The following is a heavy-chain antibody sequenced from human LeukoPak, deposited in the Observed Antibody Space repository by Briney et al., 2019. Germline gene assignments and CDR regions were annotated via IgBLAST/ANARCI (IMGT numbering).Heavy chain of an antibody. J-gene: IGHJ4*02. Sequence: GGSLRHSRAPSRFTSCVYAMSCGPPAPGGRRGRVLATTGSSDRTFYADLVQGRFTISSDNSKDTLYLQMICLRVEDTAVFYCGKEGRGFGELLPDYWGQGTLVTVSS. CDR2: TTGSSDRT. CDR1: RFTSCVYA. D-gene: IGHD3-10*01. CDR3: GKEGRGFGELLPDY. V-gene: IGHV3-23*01.